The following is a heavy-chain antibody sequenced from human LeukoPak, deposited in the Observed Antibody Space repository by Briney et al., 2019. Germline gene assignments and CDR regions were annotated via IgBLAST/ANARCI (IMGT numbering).Heavy chain of an antibody. CDR3: AREGEDITMVRGAIDY. Sequence: GGSLRLSCAASGFTFDDYGMSWVRQAPGKGLEWVSGINWNGGSTGYADSVKGRFTISRDNAKNSLYLQMNSLRAEDTALYHCAREGEDITMVRGAIDYWGQGTLVTVSS. V-gene: IGHV3-20*01. CDR1: GFTFDDYG. CDR2: INWNGGST. J-gene: IGHJ4*02. D-gene: IGHD3-10*01.